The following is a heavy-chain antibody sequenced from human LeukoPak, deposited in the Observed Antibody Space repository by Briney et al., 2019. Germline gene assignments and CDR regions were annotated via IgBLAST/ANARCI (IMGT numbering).Heavy chain of an antibody. CDR1: GGPISNYY. J-gene: IGHJ4*02. Sequence: PSETLSLTCTVSGGPISNYYWTWIRQSPGQGLEWIGYVYNSGITDYNPSLKSRLTISLDTSQNQLSLRLSSMTAADTAVYYCARSRGLAGAATVIDYWGQGTRVIVSS. CDR2: VYNSGIT. V-gene: IGHV4-59*08. CDR3: ARSRGLAGAATVIDY. D-gene: IGHD6-25*01.